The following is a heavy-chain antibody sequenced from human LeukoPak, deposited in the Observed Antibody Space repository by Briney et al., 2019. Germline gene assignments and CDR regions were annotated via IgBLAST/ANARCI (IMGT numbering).Heavy chain of an antibody. V-gene: IGHV4-59*08. CDR2: IYYSGST. CDR1: GGSISSYY. Sequence: SETLSLTCTVSGGSISSYYWSWIRQPPGKGLEWIGYIYYSGSTNYNPSLKSRVTISVDTSKNQFSLKLSSVTAADTAVYYCVRFHSSSWYRALDYYYGMDVWGQGTTVTVSS. D-gene: IGHD6-13*01. J-gene: IGHJ6*02. CDR3: VRFHSSSWYRALDYYYGMDV.